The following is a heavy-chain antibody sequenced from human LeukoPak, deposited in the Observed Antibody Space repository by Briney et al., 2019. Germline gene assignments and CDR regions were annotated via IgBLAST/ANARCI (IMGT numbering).Heavy chain of an antibody. J-gene: IGHJ4*02. D-gene: IGHD3-9*01. CDR3: TTDRERYFDWSRGYFDY. Sequence: GGSLRLSCAASGFTFSNYWMSWVRQAPGKGLEWVGRIKSKTDGGTTDYAAPVKGRFTISRDDSKNTLYLQMNSLKTEDTAVYYCTTDRERYFDWSRGYFDYWGQGTLVTVSS. V-gene: IGHV3-15*01. CDR1: GFTFSNYW. CDR2: IKSKTDGGTT.